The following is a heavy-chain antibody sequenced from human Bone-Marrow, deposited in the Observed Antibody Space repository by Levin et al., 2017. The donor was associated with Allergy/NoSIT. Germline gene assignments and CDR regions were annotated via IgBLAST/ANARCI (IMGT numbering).Heavy chain of an antibody. CDR3: ARGEGYSGSYLGWFDP. D-gene: IGHD1-26*01. CDR2: INPSGGST. Sequence: ASVKVSCKASGYTFTSYYMHWVRQAPGQGLEWMGIINPSGGSTSYAQKFQGRVTMTRDTSTSTVYMELSSLRSEDTAVYYCARGEGYSGSYLGWFDPWGQGTLVTVSS. CDR1: GYTFTSYY. V-gene: IGHV1-46*01. J-gene: IGHJ5*02.